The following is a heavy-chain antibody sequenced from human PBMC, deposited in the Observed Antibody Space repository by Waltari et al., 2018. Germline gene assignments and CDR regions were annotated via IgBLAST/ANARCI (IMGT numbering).Heavy chain of an antibody. CDR1: GGTFSSYA. D-gene: IGHD3-22*01. CDR2: ISPIFGTA. CDR3: ARDPGAYYYDSSGYFFDY. Sequence: QVQLVQSGAEVKKPGSSVKVSCKASGGTFSSYAISWVRQAPGQGLEWMGGISPIFGTANYAQKFQGRVTITADESTSTAYMELSSLRSEDTAVYYCARDPGAYYYDSSGYFFDYWGQGTLVTVSS. J-gene: IGHJ4*02. V-gene: IGHV1-69*12.